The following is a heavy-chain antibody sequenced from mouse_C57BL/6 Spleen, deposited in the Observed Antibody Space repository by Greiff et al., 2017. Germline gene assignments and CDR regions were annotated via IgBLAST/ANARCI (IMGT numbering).Heavy chain of an antibody. J-gene: IGHJ2*01. D-gene: IGHD2-10*01. CDR2: IDPSDSYT. V-gene: IGHV1-69*01. CDR3: ARGGLLDYFDY. CDR1: GYTFTSYW. Sequence: QVQLQQPGAELVMPGASVKLSCKASGYTFTSYWMHWVKQRPGQGLEWIGEIDPSDSYTNYNQKFKGKSTLTVDKSSSTAYMQLSRLTSEDSAVYYCARGGLLDYFDYWGQGTTLTVSS.